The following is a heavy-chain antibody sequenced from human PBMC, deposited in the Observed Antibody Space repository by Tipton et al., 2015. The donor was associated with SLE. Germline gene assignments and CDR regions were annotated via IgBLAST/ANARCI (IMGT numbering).Heavy chain of an antibody. Sequence: TLSLTCTVSGDSITRSSFYWGWIRQPPGKGLEWIGYISYTETTKYNPSLESRVIISVGTSKNQFSLRLSSVTAADTAMYYCARHVGVAYYYAMDVWGQGTTVVISS. CDR1: GDSITRSSFY. D-gene: IGHD2-15*01. CDR2: ISYTETT. CDR3: ARHVGVAYYYAMDV. J-gene: IGHJ6*02. V-gene: IGHV4-61*05.